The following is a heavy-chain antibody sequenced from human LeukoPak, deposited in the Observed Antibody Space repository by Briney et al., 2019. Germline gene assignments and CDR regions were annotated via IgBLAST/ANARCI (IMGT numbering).Heavy chain of an antibody. V-gene: IGHV3-53*01. CDR2: IYGGGNT. Sequence: GGSLRLSCAASGFTVSGNYMSWVRQAPGKGLEWVSIIYGGGNTYYADSVKGRFTISRDNSKNTLYVQMNSLRAKDTAVYYCARMSQGAFDIWGQGTMVTVSS. J-gene: IGHJ3*02. CDR3: ARMSQGAFDI. CDR1: GFTVSGNY.